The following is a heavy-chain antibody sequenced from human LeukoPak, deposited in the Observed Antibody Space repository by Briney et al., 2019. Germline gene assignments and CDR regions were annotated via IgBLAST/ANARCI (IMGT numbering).Heavy chain of an antibody. D-gene: IGHD6-6*01. J-gene: IGHJ6*03. V-gene: IGHV4-4*07. CDR1: GGSISSYY. CDR3: ARATLEYSSSLRGSYYYYYMDV. Sequence: SETLSLTCTVSGGSISSYYWSWIRQPAGKGLEWIGRIYTSGSTNYNPSLKSRVTMSVDTSKNQFSLKLSSVTAADTAVYYCARATLEYSSSLRGSYYYYYMDVWGKGTTVTVSS. CDR2: IYTSGST.